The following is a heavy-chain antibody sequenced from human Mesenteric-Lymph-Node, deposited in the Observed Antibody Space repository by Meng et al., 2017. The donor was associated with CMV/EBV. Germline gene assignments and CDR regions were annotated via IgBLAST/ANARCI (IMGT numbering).Heavy chain of an antibody. V-gene: IGHV4-34*01. CDR1: GFTFSSYW. D-gene: IGHD2-2*01. J-gene: IGHJ5*02. Sequence: ESLKISCAASGFTFSSYWMHWIRQPPGKGLEWIGEINHSGSTNYNPSLKGRVTISVDTSKNQFSLKLSSVTAADTAVYYCASRIRGRYCSSTSCYTNWFDPWGQGTLVTVSS. CDR2: INHSGST. CDR3: ASRIRGRYCSSTSCYTNWFDP.